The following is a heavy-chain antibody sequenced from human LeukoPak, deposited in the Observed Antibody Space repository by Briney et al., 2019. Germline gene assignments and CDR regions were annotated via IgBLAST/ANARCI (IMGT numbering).Heavy chain of an antibody. CDR2: IYWDDNK. J-gene: IGHJ4*02. Sequence: SGPTLVKPTQTLTLICTFSGFSLYSSGVGVGWIRQPPGKALEWLALIYWDDNKRYSPSLKRRLTFTKDTPKSQVVLTMTNMDPVDTATYYCAHSKSRYSNTWGAFDYWGPGTLVTVSS. V-gene: IGHV2-5*02. CDR1: GFSLYSSGVG. CDR3: AHSKSRYSNTWGAFDY. D-gene: IGHD2-21*01.